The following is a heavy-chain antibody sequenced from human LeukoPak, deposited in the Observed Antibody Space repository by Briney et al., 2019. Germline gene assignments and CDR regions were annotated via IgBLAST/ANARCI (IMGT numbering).Heavy chain of an antibody. V-gene: IGHV4-59*01. CDR2: IYYSWST. CDR1: GGSISSYY. Sequence: SETLSLTCTVSGGSISSYYWSWIRQPPGKGLERMGYIYYSWSTNYNPSLKSRVTISVDTSKNQFSLKLSSVTAADTAVYYCARENCSGGSCYSDYWGQGTLVTVSS. D-gene: IGHD2-15*01. CDR3: ARENCSGGSCYSDY. J-gene: IGHJ4*02.